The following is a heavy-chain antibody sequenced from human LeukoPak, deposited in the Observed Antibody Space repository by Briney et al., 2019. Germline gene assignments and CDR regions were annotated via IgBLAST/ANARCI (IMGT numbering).Heavy chain of an antibody. CDR3: ARQTGSGLFILP. CDR2: IYYSGST. CDR1: GGSISSYY. J-gene: IGHJ4*02. V-gene: IGHV4-59*01. Sequence: SETLSLTCTVSGGSISSYYWSWIRQPPGKGLEWIGYIYYSGSTNYNPSLKSRVTISVDTSKNQFPLKVSSVTAADTAVYYCARQTGSGLFILPGGQGTLVTVSS. D-gene: IGHD3/OR15-3a*01.